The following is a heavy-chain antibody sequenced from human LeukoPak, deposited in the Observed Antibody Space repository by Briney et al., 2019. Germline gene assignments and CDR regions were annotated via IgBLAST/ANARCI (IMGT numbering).Heavy chain of an antibody. Sequence: EPGGSLRLSCGASGFTFSSYSMTWVRQAPGKGLEWVSYISSSSNTIYYADSVKGRFTISRDDAKNSLYLQMNSLRAEDTAVYYCAREYSSSTGKASDYWGQGTLVTVSS. V-gene: IGHV3-48*01. CDR3: AREYSSSTGKASDY. J-gene: IGHJ4*02. CDR1: GFTFSSYS. CDR2: ISSSSNTI. D-gene: IGHD6-6*01.